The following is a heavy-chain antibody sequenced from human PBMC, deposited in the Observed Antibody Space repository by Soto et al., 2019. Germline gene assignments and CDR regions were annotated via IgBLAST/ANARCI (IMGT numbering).Heavy chain of an antibody. Sequence: QVQLQQWGAGLLKPSETLSLTCAVYGGSFSGYYWSWIRQPPGKGLEWIGEINHSGSTNYNPSLKSPVTHSVGTSKNPFSPKLSSVTAAGTAGYYWASWYGAPGDYWGQGTLVTVSS. J-gene: IGHJ4*02. CDR2: INHSGST. CDR3: ASWYGAPGDY. D-gene: IGHD4-17*01. V-gene: IGHV4-34*01. CDR1: GGSFSGYY.